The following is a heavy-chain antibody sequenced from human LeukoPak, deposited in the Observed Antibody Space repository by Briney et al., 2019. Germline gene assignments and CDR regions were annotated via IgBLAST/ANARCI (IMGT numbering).Heavy chain of an antibody. J-gene: IGHJ6*03. D-gene: IGHD3-16*01. Sequence: GGSLRLSCAASGLTFSSYSMNWVRQAPGKGLKWVSYISGSRGTIYYADSVKGRFTISRDNAKNSLYLQMNSLRAEDTAVYYCARRSEFGVLYYMVVWSKGTTVTVSS. CDR1: GLTFSSYS. V-gene: IGHV3-48*01. CDR3: ARRSEFGVLYYMVV. CDR2: ISGSRGTI.